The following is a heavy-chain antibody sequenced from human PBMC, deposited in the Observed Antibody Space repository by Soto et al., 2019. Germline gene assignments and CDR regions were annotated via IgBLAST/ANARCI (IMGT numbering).Heavy chain of an antibody. CDR3: VRGQSLLAS. J-gene: IGHJ4*02. CDR2: ISNVNDAT. Sequence: EVQLLESGGDLVQPGGSLRLPCAASGFMFSTYAMSWVRQAPGKGLEWVASISNVNDATHYADSVKGRFTISRDNSRNALYLQMSSLRVEDTAVYYCVRGQSLLASWGLGTRVTVSS. CDR1: GFMFSTYA. V-gene: IGHV3-23*01.